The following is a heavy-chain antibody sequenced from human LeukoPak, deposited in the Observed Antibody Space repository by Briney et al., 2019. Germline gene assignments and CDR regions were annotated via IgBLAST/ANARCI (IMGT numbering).Heavy chain of an antibody. CDR3: ARDPHNRESSGWSLDYFDY. CDR2: ISYDGSNK. CDR1: GVTFSSYA. Sequence: PGGSLRLSCAASGVTFSSYAMHWVRQAPGKGLEGVAVISYDGSNKYYADSVKGRFTISIDNSKNTLYLQMNSLRAEDTAVYYCARDPHNRESSGWSLDYFDYWGQGTLVTVSS. J-gene: IGHJ4*02. D-gene: IGHD6-19*01. V-gene: IGHV3-30-3*01.